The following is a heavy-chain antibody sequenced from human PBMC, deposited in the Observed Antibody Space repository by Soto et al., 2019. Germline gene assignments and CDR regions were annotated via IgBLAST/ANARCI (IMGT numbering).Heavy chain of an antibody. CDR1: GGTFSSYA. V-gene: IGHV1-69*01. D-gene: IGHD3-22*01. Sequence: QVQLVQSGAEVKKPGSSVKVSCKASGGTFSSYAISWVRQAPGQGLEWMGGIIPIFGTANYAQKFQGRVMITADESTSTAYMELSSLRSEDTDVYYCAREGASGSHIGYWGQGTLVTVSS. CDR2: IIPIFGTA. CDR3: AREGASGSHIGY. J-gene: IGHJ4*02.